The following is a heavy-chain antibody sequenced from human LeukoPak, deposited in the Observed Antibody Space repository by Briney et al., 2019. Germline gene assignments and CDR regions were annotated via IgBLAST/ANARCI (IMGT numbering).Heavy chain of an antibody. Sequence: GEALKISCKGSGYSFTCYWIGWVRQMPGQGLGWMGIIYPGDSDTRYSPSFQGQVTISADKSISTAYLQWSSLKASDTAMYYCARHVVVAAYYGMDVWGQGTTVTVSS. CDR3: ARHVVVAAYYGMDV. CDR1: GYSFTCYW. J-gene: IGHJ6*02. V-gene: IGHV5-51*01. D-gene: IGHD2-15*01. CDR2: IYPGDSDT.